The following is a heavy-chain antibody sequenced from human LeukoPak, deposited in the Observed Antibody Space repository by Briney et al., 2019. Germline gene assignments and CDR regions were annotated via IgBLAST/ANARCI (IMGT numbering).Heavy chain of an antibody. D-gene: IGHD3-9*01. J-gene: IGHJ3*02. Sequence: ASVKVSCKASGGTFSSYAISWVRQAPGQGLEWMGRIIPILGIANYAQKFQGRVTITADKSTSTAYMELSSLRSEDTAVYYCARDNYNILTGYVRYAFDIWGQGTMVTVSS. CDR2: IIPILGIA. CDR1: GGTFSSYA. V-gene: IGHV1-69*04. CDR3: ARDNYNILTGYVRYAFDI.